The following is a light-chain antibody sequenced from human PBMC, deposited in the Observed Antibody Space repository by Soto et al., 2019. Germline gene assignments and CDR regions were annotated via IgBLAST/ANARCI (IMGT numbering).Light chain of an antibody. Sequence: EIVLTQSPATLSLSPGERATLSGRASQSISSYLAWFQQKPGQAPRLLIYDASSRATGIPARFSGSGSGTDFTLTISSVESEDSAAYYCQQRYNRYTFGQGNKLEIK. CDR3: QQRYNRYT. J-gene: IGKJ2*01. CDR1: QSISSY. CDR2: DAS. V-gene: IGKV3-11*01.